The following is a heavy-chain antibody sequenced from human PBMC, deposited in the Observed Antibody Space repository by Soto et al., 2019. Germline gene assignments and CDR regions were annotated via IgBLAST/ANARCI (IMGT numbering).Heavy chain of an antibody. D-gene: IGHD5-18*01. J-gene: IGHJ6*02. Sequence: SVKVSCKASGGTFRSYAISWVRQAPGQGLEWRGGIIPIFGTANYAQKFQGSVTSTADESTRTAYMELSSLRSEVTAVYYCARDTLHCFWDTAMVTHYYYYCMDVWGQGTPVTVSS. CDR1: GGTFRSYA. V-gene: IGHV1-69*13. CDR2: IIPIFGTA. CDR3: ARDTLHCFWDTAMVTHYYYYCMDV.